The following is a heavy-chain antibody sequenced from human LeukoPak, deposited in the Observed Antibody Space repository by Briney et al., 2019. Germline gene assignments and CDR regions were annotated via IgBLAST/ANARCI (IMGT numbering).Heavy chain of an antibody. Sequence: GGSLRLSCAASGFTFSSYEMNWVRQAPGKGLEWVSYISSSGSTIYYADSVKGRFTISRDNAKNSLYLQMNSLRAEDTAVYYCARDEIVATTKANYYYYMDVWGKGTTVTISS. CDR1: GFTFSSYE. J-gene: IGHJ6*03. D-gene: IGHD5-12*01. CDR2: ISSSGSTI. V-gene: IGHV3-48*03. CDR3: ARDEIVATTKANYYYYMDV.